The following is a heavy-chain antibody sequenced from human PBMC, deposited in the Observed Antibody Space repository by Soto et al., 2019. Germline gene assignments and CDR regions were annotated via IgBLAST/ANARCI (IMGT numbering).Heavy chain of an antibody. CDR2: INPNSGDT. D-gene: IGHD2-15*01. V-gene: IGHV1-2*02. CDR1: GYTFTDYY. J-gene: IGHJ4*02. Sequence: QVQLVQSGAEVKKPGASVKVSCEASGYTFTDYYIHWVRQAPGQGLEWMGWINPNSGDTNYAQKLQGRVTMTRDTSINTAYMELRRLSSDDTAVNYCARHYCSGGSCYLDYLGQGTLVTVSS. CDR3: ARHYCSGGSCYLDY.